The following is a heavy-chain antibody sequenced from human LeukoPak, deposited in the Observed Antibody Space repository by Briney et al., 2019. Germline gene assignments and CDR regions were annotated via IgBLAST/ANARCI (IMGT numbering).Heavy chain of an antibody. V-gene: IGHV3-48*04. CDR1: GFTFSRYA. J-gene: IGHJ6*03. Sequence: GGSLRLSCAASGFTFSRYAMKWVRQAPGKGLEWLSYITSSGSTIYYADSVKGRFTISRDNAKNSVYLQMNSLRAEDTAVYYCARWPYYQYYVDVWGKGTTVTVSS. CDR3: ARWPYYQYYVDV. CDR2: ITSSGSTI.